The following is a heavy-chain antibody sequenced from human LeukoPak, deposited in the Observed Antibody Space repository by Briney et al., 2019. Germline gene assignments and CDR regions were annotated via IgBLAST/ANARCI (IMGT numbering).Heavy chain of an antibody. Sequence: PSETLSLTCTVSGGPISSYYWSWIRQPPGKGLEWIGYIYYSGSTNYNPSLKSRVTISVDTSKNQFSLKLSSVTAADTAVYYCARTDTAMVKGTYYYYGMDVWGQGTTVTVSS. CDR3: ARTDTAMVKGTYYYYGMDV. J-gene: IGHJ6*02. CDR2: IYYSGST. D-gene: IGHD5-18*01. V-gene: IGHV4-59*08. CDR1: GGPISSYY.